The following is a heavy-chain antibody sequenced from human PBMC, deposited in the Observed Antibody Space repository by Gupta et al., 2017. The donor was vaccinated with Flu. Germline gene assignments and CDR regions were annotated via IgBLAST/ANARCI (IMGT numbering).Heavy chain of an antibody. D-gene: IGHD2-8*01. CDR1: GFTFGDYA. Sequence: EVQLVESGGGLVQPGRSLRLSCTASGFTFGDYAMSWFRQAPGKGLEWVGFIRSKAYGGTTEYAASVKGRFTISRDDSKSIAYLQMNSLKTEDTAVYYCWVVNDVDYYYYGMDVWSQGTTVTVSS. CDR3: WVVNDVDYYYYGMDV. CDR2: IRSKAYGGTT. V-gene: IGHV3-49*03. J-gene: IGHJ6*02.